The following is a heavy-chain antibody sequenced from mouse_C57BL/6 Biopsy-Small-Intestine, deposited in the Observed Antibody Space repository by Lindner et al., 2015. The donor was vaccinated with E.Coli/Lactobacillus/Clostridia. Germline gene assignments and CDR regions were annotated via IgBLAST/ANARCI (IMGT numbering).Heavy chain of an antibody. CDR3: ARHEGIRYGYFDV. CDR2: IDPNSGS. CDR1: GYTFTSYF. Sequence: VQLQESGAELVKPGASVKLSCKASGYTFTSYFMHWVKQRPGRGLEWIGRIDPNSGSKYNEKFKIKATLTVDKPSSTVYMELSRLTSEDSAVYFCARHEGIRYGYFDVWGTGTTVTVSS. J-gene: IGHJ1*03. D-gene: IGHD1-1*01. V-gene: IGHV1-62-3*01.